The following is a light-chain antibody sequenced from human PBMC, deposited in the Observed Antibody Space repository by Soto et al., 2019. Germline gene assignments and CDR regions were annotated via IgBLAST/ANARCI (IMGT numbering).Light chain of an antibody. CDR3: QQYGSSPYT. CDR2: GTF. V-gene: IGKV3-20*01. CDR1: QSLSTTD. J-gene: IGKJ5*01. Sequence: EIVLTQSPGTLSLSPGKRATLSCSASQSLSTTDLVWYQQKSGQPPRLVIHGTFSTATGIPARFSGSGSGTEFTLHISRLEPEDSAVYDCQQYGSSPYTFSRGKRLEIQ.